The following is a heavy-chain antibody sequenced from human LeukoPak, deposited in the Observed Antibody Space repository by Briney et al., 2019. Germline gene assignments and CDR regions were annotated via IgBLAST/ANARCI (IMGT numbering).Heavy chain of an antibody. CDR3: AKGCSGLYCLGYYYLDV. V-gene: IGHV3-11*01. J-gene: IGHJ6*03. CDR1: GFTFIDYY. CDR2: ISSSCCTI. Sequence: GGSLRLSCAASGFTFIDYYLSWIRQAPGKGLEGVSYISSSCCTIYYADSVKGRFTISRGNAKNSLYLQMNSLRAEDTAVYFCAKGCSGLYCLGYYYLDVWGKGTTVTVSS. D-gene: IGHD1-26*01.